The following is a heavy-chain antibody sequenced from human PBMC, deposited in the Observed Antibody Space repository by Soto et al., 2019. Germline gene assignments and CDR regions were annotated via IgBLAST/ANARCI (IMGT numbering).Heavy chain of an antibody. V-gene: IGHV1-18*01. CDR1: GYTFTSYG. D-gene: IGHD6-13*01. Sequence: ASVKVSCKASGYTFTSYGISWVRQAPGQGLEWMGWISAYNGNTNYAQKLQGRVTMTTDTSTSTAYMELRSLRSDDTAVYYCARGRVCVGHYCSSSWPYDDYWGQGTLVTVSS. J-gene: IGHJ4*02. CDR2: ISAYNGNT. CDR3: ARGRVCVGHYCSSSWPYDDY.